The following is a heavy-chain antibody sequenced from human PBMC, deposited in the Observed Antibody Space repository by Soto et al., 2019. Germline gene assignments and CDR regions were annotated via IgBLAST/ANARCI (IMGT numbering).Heavy chain of an antibody. CDR1: GFTFSSHG. CDR3: AKGADVLTFGDYYTGMDV. D-gene: IGHD3-10*01. J-gene: IGHJ6*02. CDR2: ILYDGSNK. Sequence: QVQLVESGGGVVQPGRSLRLSCAASGFTFSSHGMHWVRQAPGKGLEWVAVILYDGSNKYYADSVKGRFTISRDNSKNTLFLQMDSLRPEDTAVYYCAKGADVLTFGDYYTGMDVWGQGTTVTVS. V-gene: IGHV3-30*18.